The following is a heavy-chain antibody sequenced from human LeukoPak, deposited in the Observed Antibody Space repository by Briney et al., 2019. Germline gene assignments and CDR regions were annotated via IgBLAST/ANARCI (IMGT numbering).Heavy chain of an antibody. CDR3: AKDSTYYYDSSGYFDY. CDR1: GFTFDDYA. Sequence: GGSLRLSCAASGFTFDDYAMHWVRQAPGKGLEWVSGISWNSGSIGYAYSVKGRFTISRDNAKNSLYLQMNSLRAEDTALYYCAKDSTYYYDSSGYFDYWGQGTLVTVSS. CDR2: ISWNSGSI. V-gene: IGHV3-9*01. D-gene: IGHD3-22*01. J-gene: IGHJ4*02.